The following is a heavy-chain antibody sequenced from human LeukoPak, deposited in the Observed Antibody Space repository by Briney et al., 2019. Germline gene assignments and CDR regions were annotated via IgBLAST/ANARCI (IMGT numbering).Heavy chain of an antibody. J-gene: IGHJ4*02. Sequence: SETLSLTCTVSGGSTSSGGYYWSWIRQPPGKGLEWIGYIYHSGSTYYNPSLKSRVTISVDRSKNQFSLKLSSVTAADTAVYYCARDVWGSCRRTSHWGQGTLVTVSS. CDR1: GGSTSSGGYY. CDR3: ARDVWGSCRRTSH. CDR2: IYHSGST. D-gene: IGHD3-16*02. V-gene: IGHV4-30-2*01.